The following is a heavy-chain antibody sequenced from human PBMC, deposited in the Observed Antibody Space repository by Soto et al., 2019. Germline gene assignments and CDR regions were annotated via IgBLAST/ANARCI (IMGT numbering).Heavy chain of an antibody. V-gene: IGHV3-13*01. J-gene: IGHJ4*02. D-gene: IGHD1-7*01. CDR3: ARSWSGTRQFDY. Sequence: GGSLRLSCAASGFTFSSYDMNWVRQATGKGLEWVSTIGTGGETYYPGSVRGRFAISREDAKNSLYLQMNSLRAEDTAVYYCARSWSGTRQFDYWGQGILVTVSS. CDR1: GFTFSSYD. CDR2: IGTGGET.